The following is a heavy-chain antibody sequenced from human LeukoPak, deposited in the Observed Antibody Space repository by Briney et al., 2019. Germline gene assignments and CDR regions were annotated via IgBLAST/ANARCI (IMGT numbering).Heavy chain of an antibody. J-gene: IGHJ4*02. CDR3: ATEDTYYYDSSGYPPPGD. Sequence: SETLSLTCTVSGGSISSTSYYWGWIRQPPGTGLEWIGSIYYSGSTYYNPSLKSRVTISVDTSKNQFSLKLSSVTAADTAVYYCATEDTYYYDSSGYPPPGDWGQGTLVTVSS. CDR1: GGSISSTSYY. CDR2: IYYSGST. D-gene: IGHD3-22*01. V-gene: IGHV4-39*02.